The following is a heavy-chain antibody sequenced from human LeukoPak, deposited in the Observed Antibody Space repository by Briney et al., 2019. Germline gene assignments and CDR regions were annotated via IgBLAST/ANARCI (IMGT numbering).Heavy chain of an antibody. V-gene: IGHV4-31*03. CDR2: IYYSGST. J-gene: IGHJ6*02. D-gene: IGHD3-3*01. CDR3: ARGHYDFWSGSYYYYGMDV. CDR1: GGSISSGGYY. Sequence: PSETLSLTCTVSGGSISSGGYYWSWIRQHPGKGLEWIGYIYYSGSTYYNPSLKSRVTISVDTSKNQLSLKLSSVTAADTAVYYCARGHYDFWSGSYYYYGMDVWGQGTTVTVSS.